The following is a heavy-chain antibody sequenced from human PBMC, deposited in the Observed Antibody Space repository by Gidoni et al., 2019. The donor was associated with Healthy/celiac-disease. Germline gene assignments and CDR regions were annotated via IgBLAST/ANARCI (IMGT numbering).Heavy chain of an antibody. J-gene: IGHJ4*02. Sequence: QVQLVQSGAEVKKPGASVKVSCKASGYTFTSYGISWVRQAPGQGLEWRGWISAYKGNTNYAQKLQGRVTMTTDTSTSTAYMDLRSLRSDDTAVYYCARALSPWYYDSSGYYPPDYWGQGTLVTVSS. D-gene: IGHD3-22*01. CDR2: ISAYKGNT. V-gene: IGHV1-18*01. CDR3: ARALSPWYYDSSGYYPPDY. CDR1: GYTFTSYG.